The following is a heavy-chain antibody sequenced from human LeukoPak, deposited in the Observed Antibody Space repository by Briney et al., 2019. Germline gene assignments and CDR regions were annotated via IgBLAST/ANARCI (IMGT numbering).Heavy chain of an antibody. CDR2: MNPNSGNT. CDR3: ARGRGAYCGGDCYSGDY. CDR1: GYTFTSYD. D-gene: IGHD2-21*02. V-gene: IGHV1-8*01. Sequence: ASVKVSCKASGYTFTSYDINWVRQAPGQGLEWMGWMNPNSGNTGYAQKFQGRVTMTRNTSISTAYMELSSLRSEDTAVYYCARGRGAYCGGDCYSGDYWGQGTLVTVSS. J-gene: IGHJ4*02.